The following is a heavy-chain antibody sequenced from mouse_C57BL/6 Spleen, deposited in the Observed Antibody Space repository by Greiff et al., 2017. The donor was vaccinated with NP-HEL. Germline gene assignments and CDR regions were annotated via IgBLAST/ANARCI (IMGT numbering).Heavy chain of an antibody. V-gene: IGHV5-16*01. Sequence: EVKLVESEGGLVQPGSSMKLSCTASGFTFSDYYMAWVRQVPEKGLEWVANINYDGSSTYYLDSLKSRFIISRDNAKNILYLQMSRLKSEDTATYYCAREGDGSRNAMDYWGQGTSVTVSS. CDR2: INYDGSST. J-gene: IGHJ4*01. CDR3: AREGDGSRNAMDY. D-gene: IGHD1-1*01. CDR1: GFTFSDYY.